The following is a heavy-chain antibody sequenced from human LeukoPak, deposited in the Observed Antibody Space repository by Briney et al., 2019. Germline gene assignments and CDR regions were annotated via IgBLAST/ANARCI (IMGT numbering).Heavy chain of an antibody. CDR3: ARMLLPDYYFDY. Sequence: SETLSLTCTVSGGSISSYYWSWIWQPPGKGLEWIGYIYTRGSANHNPSLKSRVTISVDTSKNQFSLKLSSVTAADTAVYYCARMLLPDYYFDYWGQGTLVTVSS. CDR2: IYTRGSA. V-gene: IGHV4-4*09. J-gene: IGHJ4*02. CDR1: GGSISSYY. D-gene: IGHD2-15*01.